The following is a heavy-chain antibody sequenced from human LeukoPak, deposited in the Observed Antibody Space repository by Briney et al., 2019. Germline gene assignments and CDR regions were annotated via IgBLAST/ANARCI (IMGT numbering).Heavy chain of an antibody. CDR1: GGSFSGYY. CDR3: ARGRDAYKVGY. Sequence: SETLSLTYAVYGGSFSGYYWSWIRQPPGKGLEWIGEINHSGSTNYNPSLKSRVTISVDTSKNQISLKLSSVTAADTAVYYCARGRDAYKVGYWGQVTLVTVSS. V-gene: IGHV4-34*01. J-gene: IGHJ4*02. D-gene: IGHD5-24*01. CDR2: INHSGST.